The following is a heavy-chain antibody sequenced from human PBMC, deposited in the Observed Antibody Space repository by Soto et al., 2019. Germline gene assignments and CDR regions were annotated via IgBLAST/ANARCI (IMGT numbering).Heavy chain of an antibody. V-gene: IGHV3-23*01. Sequence: EVQLLESGGGLVQPGGSLRLSCAASGFTFSSYSMSWVRQAPGKGLEWVSGFRSGGDDDTTYYADSVRGRFTISRDNSKNTLYLQMNSLRAEDTAVYYCAKDPGGYILTGYYWGSYFDYWGQGTLVTVSS. D-gene: IGHD3-9*01. CDR3: AKDPGGYILTGYYWGSYFDY. CDR1: GFTFSSYS. J-gene: IGHJ4*02. CDR2: FRSGGDDDTT.